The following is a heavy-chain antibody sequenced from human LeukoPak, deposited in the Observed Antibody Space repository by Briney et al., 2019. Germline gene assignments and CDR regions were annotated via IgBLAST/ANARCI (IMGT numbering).Heavy chain of an antibody. Sequence: SETLSLTCTVPGGSLSSYYWGWIRQPPGKGLGWIGYIYYSGSTNYNPSLKSRVTISVDTSKNQFSLKLSSVTAADTAVYYCARGSDTRYDLDVWGQGTTVTVSS. CDR3: ARGSDTRYDLDV. D-gene: IGHD5-18*01. J-gene: IGHJ6*02. V-gene: IGHV4-59*12. CDR1: GGSLSSYY. CDR2: IYYSGST.